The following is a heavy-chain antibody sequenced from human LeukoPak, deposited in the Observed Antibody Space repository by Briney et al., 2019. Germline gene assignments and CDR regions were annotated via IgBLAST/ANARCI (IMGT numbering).Heavy chain of an antibody. V-gene: IGHV3-64*01. Sequence: GGSLRLSCAASGFSISSFALHWVRQAPGKGLQYVSGISNGGSIDYANSVKGRFTISTDNSKNTLYLQMGSLRHDDMVVYYCARALSYGSGFDYWGQGILVTVSS. D-gene: IGHD5-18*01. J-gene: IGHJ4*02. CDR3: ARALSYGSGFDY. CDR1: GFSISSFA. CDR2: ISNGGSI.